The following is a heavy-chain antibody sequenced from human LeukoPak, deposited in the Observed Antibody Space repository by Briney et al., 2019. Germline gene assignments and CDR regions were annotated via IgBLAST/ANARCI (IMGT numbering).Heavy chain of an antibody. V-gene: IGHV3-33*01. CDR1: GFTFSSCG. Sequence: GRSLRLSCAASGFTFSSCGMHWVRQAPGKGLEWVAVIWYDGSNKYYADSVKGRFTISRDNSKNTLYLQMNSLRAEDTAVYYCAREPYRRAPNYYYYGMDVWGQGTTVTVSS. D-gene: IGHD1-14*01. J-gene: IGHJ6*02. CDR3: AREPYRRAPNYYYYGMDV. CDR2: IWYDGSNK.